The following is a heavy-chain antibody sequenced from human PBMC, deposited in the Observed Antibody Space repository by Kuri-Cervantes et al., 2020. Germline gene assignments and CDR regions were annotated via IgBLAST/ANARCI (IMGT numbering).Heavy chain of an antibody. D-gene: IGHD6-13*01. Sequence: ASVKVSCKASGYTFTSYGISWVRQAPGQGLEWMGRISAYNGNTNYAQKLQGRVTMTRNTSISTAYMELSSLRSEDTAVYYCARGNRAPSSRKTYYYYMDVWGKGTMVTVSS. V-gene: IGHV1-18*01. J-gene: IGHJ6*03. CDR3: ARGNRAPSSRKTYYYYMDV. CDR2: ISAYNGNT. CDR1: GYTFTSYG.